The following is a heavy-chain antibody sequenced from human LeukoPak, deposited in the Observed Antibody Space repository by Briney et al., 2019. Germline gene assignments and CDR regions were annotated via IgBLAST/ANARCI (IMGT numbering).Heavy chain of an antibody. D-gene: IGHD2-2*02. CDR3: AKGGYCSSTSCYIYFQH. J-gene: IGHJ1*01. Sequence: PGGSLRLSCAASGFTFSSYAMSWVRQAPGKGLEWVSAISGSGGSTYYADSVKGRFTISRDNSKNTLYLQMNSLRAEDTAVYYCAKGGYCSSTSCYIYFQHWGQGTLVTVSS. V-gene: IGHV3-23*01. CDR1: GFTFSSYA. CDR2: ISGSGGST.